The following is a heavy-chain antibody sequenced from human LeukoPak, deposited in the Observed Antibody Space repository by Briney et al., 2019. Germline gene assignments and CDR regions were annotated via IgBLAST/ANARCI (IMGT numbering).Heavy chain of an antibody. J-gene: IGHJ3*02. V-gene: IGHV3-23*01. CDR1: GFTFSNAW. CDR3: AKVGSYDFWSGYYSSESAFDI. Sequence: GGSLRLSCAASGFTFSNAWMSWVRQAPGKGLEWVSAISGSGGSTYYADSVKGRFTISRDNSKNTLYLQMNSLRAEDTAVYYCAKVGSYDFWSGYYSSESAFDIWGQGTMVTVSS. D-gene: IGHD3-3*01. CDR2: ISGSGGST.